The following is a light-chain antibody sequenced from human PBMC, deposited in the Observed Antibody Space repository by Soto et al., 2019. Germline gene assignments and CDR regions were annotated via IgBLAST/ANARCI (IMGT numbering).Light chain of an antibody. V-gene: IGKV3-15*01. Sequence: EIVMTQSPATLSVSPGERATLSCRASQSVSSNLAWYQQKPGQAPRLLIYGASTRATGIPARFSGSGSGTEFPLNISSLQSEDFAVYYGQQYNNWPPWTFGQGTKVEIK. CDR3: QQYNNWPPWT. J-gene: IGKJ1*01. CDR1: QSVSSN. CDR2: GAS.